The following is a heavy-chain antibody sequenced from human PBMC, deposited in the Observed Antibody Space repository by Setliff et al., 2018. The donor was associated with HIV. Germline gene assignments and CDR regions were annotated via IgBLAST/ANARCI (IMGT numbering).Heavy chain of an antibody. Sequence: KASETLSLTCTVSGGSLSSSRSYWGWIRQPPGKGLEWIGRIYYSGSTYYNPSLKSRVTISVATSKNQFSLQLSSVTAADTAVYYCASPGRRRGYCSSTSCYDEGLDYYYYMDVWGKGTTVPVS. D-gene: IGHD2-2*01. J-gene: IGHJ6*03. CDR2: IYYSGST. CDR1: GGSLSSSRSY. CDR3: ASPGRRRGYCSSTSCYDEGLDYYYYMDV. V-gene: IGHV4-39*01.